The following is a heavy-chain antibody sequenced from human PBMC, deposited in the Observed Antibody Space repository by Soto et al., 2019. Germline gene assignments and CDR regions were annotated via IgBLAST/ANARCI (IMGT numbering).Heavy chain of an antibody. V-gene: IGHV3-53*01. CDR3: ATDGRGPGSHYNSFGY. CDR2: IYSTGTT. CDR1: GFTVGNNY. J-gene: IGHJ4*02. Sequence: EVQLVESGGGLIQPGGSLKLSCAASGFTVGNNYMSWVRQAPGKGLEWVSLIYSTGTTKYADSVKGRFTVSRDNAKNTLYLQMTSLRAADTAVYYCATDGRGPGSHYNSFGYWGQGTLVTVSS. D-gene: IGHD3-10*01.